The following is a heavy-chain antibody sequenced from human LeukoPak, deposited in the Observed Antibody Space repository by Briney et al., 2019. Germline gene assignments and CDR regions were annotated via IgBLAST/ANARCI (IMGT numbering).Heavy chain of an antibody. D-gene: IGHD1-1*01. J-gene: IGHJ5*02. Sequence: SETLSLTCTVSGGSISSYYWSWIRQPPGKGLEWIGYIYTSGSTNYNPSLKSRVTISVDTSKNQFSLKLSSVTAADTAVYYCAGFPWNPDVGNWFDPWGQGTLVTVSS. V-gene: IGHV4-4*09. CDR1: GGSISSYY. CDR3: AGFPWNPDVGNWFDP. CDR2: IYTSGST.